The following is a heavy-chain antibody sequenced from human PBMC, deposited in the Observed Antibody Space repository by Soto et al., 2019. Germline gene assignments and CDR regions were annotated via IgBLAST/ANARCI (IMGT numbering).Heavy chain of an antibody. J-gene: IGHJ4*02. CDR2: ISGSGSNT. CDR3: ATGGITLVRGSFDY. D-gene: IGHD3-10*01. V-gene: IGHV3-23*01. CDR1: GFSLSNYA. Sequence: EVQLLESGGGLVQPGGSLRVSCAVSGFSLSNYAMSWVRHTPGKGLEWVSAISGSGSNTYYIDSVKGRFTISRDKSKTTLFLQMNNLRAEDTAVYYCATGGITLVRGSFDYWGQGALVTVSS.